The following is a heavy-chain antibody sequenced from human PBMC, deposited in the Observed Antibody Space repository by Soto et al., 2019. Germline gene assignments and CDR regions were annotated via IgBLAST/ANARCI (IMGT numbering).Heavy chain of an antibody. Sequence: SETLSLTCTVSGGSISSGGYYWSWIRQHPGKGLEWIGYIYYSGSTYYNPSLKSRVTISVDTSKNQFSLKLSSVTAADTAVYYCAREREMDIVVVPAARRRGARAFDIWGQGTMVTVSS. CDR3: AREREMDIVVVPAARRRGARAFDI. CDR1: GGSISSGGYY. J-gene: IGHJ3*02. CDR2: IYYSGST. V-gene: IGHV4-31*03. D-gene: IGHD2-2*03.